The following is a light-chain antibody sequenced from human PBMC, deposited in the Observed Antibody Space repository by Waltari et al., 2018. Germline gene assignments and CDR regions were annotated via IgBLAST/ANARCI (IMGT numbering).Light chain of an antibody. Sequence: DIQTTQSPSSLSASIGDRVTITRRASYAFTNSLAWYQQKPVKAPKLLLYAASRLESGVPSRFSGSGSGTDYTLTISSLQPEDFATYYFQQYWSIPWTFGQGTKVEI. CDR2: AAS. CDR3: QQYWSIPWT. CDR1: YAFTNS. V-gene: IGKV1-NL1*01. J-gene: IGKJ1*01.